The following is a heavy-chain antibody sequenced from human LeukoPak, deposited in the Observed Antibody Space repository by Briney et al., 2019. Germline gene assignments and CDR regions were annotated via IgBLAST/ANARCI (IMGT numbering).Heavy chain of an antibody. D-gene: IGHD5/OR15-5a*01. Sequence: SETLSLTCTVSGGSISSSTYYWGWIRQPPGKGLEWIGSIDYSGRTYYNPSLKSRVTISVDTSKNQFSLKLSSVTAADTAVYYCASPSISASTYDHWGQGTLVTVSS. CDR3: ASPSISASTYDH. V-gene: IGHV4-39*01. J-gene: IGHJ4*02. CDR2: IDYSGRT. CDR1: GGSISSSTYY.